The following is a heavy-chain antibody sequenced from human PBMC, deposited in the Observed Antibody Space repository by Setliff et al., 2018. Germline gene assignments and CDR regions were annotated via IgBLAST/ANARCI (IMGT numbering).Heavy chain of an antibody. CDR2: IYHSGST. CDR1: GYSISSGYY. V-gene: IGHV4-38-2*02. CDR3: AREWVVHPKYNWFDP. Sequence: SQTLSLTCAVSGYSISSGYYWGWIRQPPGKGLEWIGSIYHSGSTYYNPSLKSRVTISVDTSKNQFSLKLSSVTAADTAVYYCAREWVVHPKYNWFDPWGQGTLVTVSS. D-gene: IGHD2-15*01. J-gene: IGHJ5*02.